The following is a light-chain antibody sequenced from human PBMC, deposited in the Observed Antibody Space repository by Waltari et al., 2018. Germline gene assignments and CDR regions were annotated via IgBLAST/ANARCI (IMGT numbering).Light chain of an antibody. V-gene: IGKV3-20*01. J-gene: IGKJ1*01. Sequence: EIVLTQSPGTLSLSPGERATLSCRATQSVSSSYLAWYEQKPGQAPRVLILGASNRATGIPERCSGSGSGTDFTLTISRLEPEDFAVYYCQQYGSSPWTFGQGTKVEIK. CDR1: QSVSSSY. CDR3: QQYGSSPWT. CDR2: GAS.